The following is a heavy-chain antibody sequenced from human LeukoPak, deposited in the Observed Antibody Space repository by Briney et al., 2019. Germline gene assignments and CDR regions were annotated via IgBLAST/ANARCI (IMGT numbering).Heavy chain of an antibody. Sequence: PSETLSLTCTVSGYSISSTYYWGWIRQPPGKGLEWVGSVFHSGSTYYNPSLKSRLTISADTSKNQFSLTLTSVTAADTAVYYCARDRSVGVLPAPPFDFWGQGTLVTVSS. D-gene: IGHD6-6*01. CDR1: GYSISSTYY. V-gene: IGHV4-38-2*02. CDR3: ARDRSVGVLPAPPFDF. J-gene: IGHJ4*02. CDR2: VFHSGST.